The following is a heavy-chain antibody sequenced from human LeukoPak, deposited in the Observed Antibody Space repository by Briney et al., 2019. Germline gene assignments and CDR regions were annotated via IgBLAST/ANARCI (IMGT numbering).Heavy chain of an antibody. CDR2: IWSHGNEK. CDR3: ARWGISAAHDAFDM. Sequence: PGGSLRLSCAASGFTFSFYGMHWVRQAPGKGLKWVAVIWSHGNEKYYADSVEGRFTVSRDNSKNTLYLQINSLRDEDTAVYYCARWGISAAHDAFDMWGQGTMVTVSS. D-gene: IGHD6-13*01. CDR1: GFTFSFYG. V-gene: IGHV3-33*01. J-gene: IGHJ3*02.